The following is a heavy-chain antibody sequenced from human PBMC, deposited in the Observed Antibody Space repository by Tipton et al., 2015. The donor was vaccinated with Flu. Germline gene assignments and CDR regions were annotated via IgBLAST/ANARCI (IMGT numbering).Heavy chain of an antibody. Sequence: SLRLSCAASGFTLSNYAMSWVRQAPGKGLEWVSSISGSGAYTYYADSVKGRFTISRDNSKNTLFLQMDSLRVEDTAMYYCAKNAGYCNSNTCYRPFDYWGQGTLVTVSP. D-gene: IGHD2-2*01. V-gene: IGHV3-23*01. J-gene: IGHJ4*02. CDR1: GFTLSNYA. CDR2: ISGSGAYT. CDR3: AKNAGYCNSNTCYRPFDY.